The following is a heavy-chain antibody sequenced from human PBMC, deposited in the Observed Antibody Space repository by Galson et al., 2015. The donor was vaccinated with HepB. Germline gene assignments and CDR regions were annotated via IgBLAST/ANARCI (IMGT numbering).Heavy chain of an antibody. J-gene: IGHJ6*02. V-gene: IGHV1-18*04. CDR2: VSAYNGNT. CDR1: GHIFPSYG. D-gene: IGHD1-26*01. CDR3: ARKKWGDYGMDV. Sequence: QSGAEVKEPGASVKVSCKASGHIFPSYGISWVRQAPGQGLEWMGWVSAYNGNTNYAQKLQDRVTMTTDTSTSTAYMELRSLRSDDTAVYYCARKKWGDYGMDVWGQGTTVTVSS.